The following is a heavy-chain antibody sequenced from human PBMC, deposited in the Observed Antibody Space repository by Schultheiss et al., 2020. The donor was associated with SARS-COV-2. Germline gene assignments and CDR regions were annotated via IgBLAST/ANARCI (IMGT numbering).Heavy chain of an antibody. CDR2: IYYSGST. D-gene: IGHD2-2*01. V-gene: IGHV4-59*12. J-gene: IGHJ4*02. CDR1: GGSISSYF. CDR3: ARVCCSSTSCGVDY. Sequence: SETLSLTCTVSGGSISSYFWNWIRQPPGKGLEWIGYIYYSGSTNYNPSLKSRVTMSVDTSKNQFSLKLSSVTAADTAVYYCARVCCSSTSCGVDYWGQGTLVTVSS.